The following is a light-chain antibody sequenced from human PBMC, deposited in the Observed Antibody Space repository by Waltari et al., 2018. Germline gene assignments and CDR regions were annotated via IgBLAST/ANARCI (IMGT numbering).Light chain of an antibody. V-gene: IGKV1-12*01. J-gene: IGKJ4*01. CDR3: QQGDRFTLT. Sequence: DIQMTQSPPSVSASVGDRVIITCRASQDISRWLGWYQQKPRKAPKFLIYDASTLQSGVPSRFSGSGSGTDFTLTIISLQPEDCATYYCQQGDRFTLTFGGGTKVEI. CDR1: QDISRW. CDR2: DAS.